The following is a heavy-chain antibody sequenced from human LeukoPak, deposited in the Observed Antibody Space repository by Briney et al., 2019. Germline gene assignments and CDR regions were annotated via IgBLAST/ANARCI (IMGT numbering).Heavy chain of an antibody. V-gene: IGHV3-21*04. CDR3: AKGGASGWFDP. CDR2: ISISSSYI. J-gene: IGHJ5*02. CDR1: GFTFSRYS. D-gene: IGHD6-25*01. Sequence: GGSLRLSCAASGFTFSRYSMNWVRQAPGKGLEWVSSISISSSYIYYADSVKGRFTMSRDNAKNSLYLQVNSLRAEDTAVYYCAKGGASGWFDPWGQGTLVTVSS.